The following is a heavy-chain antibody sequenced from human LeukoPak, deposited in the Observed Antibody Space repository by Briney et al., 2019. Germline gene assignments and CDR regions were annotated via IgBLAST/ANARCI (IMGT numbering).Heavy chain of an antibody. CDR2: IYHSGST. CDR3: ARLRDSSGWYDEVLFSYYFDY. V-gene: IGHV4-38-2*01. D-gene: IGHD6-19*01. Sequence: SETLSLTCAVSGYSISSGYYWGWIRQPPGKGLEWIGSIYHSGSTYYNPSLKSRVTISVDTSKNQFSLKLSSVTAADTAVYYCARLRDSSGWYDEVLFSYYFDYWAREPWSPSPQ. CDR1: GYSISSGYY. J-gene: IGHJ4*02.